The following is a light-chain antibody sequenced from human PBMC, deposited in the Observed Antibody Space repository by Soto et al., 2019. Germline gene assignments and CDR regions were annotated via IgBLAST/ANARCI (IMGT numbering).Light chain of an antibody. V-gene: IGKV1-16*01. CDR3: QQYRSYPWT. Sequence: DIQMTQSPSSLSASVGDRVTITCQASQGLNNYLAWFQQQPGKAPKSLVHAASSLQSGVPSRFSGSGSGTDFTLTISSLQPEDVATYYCQQYRSYPWTFGQGTKVEIK. CDR2: AAS. CDR1: QGLNNY. J-gene: IGKJ1*01.